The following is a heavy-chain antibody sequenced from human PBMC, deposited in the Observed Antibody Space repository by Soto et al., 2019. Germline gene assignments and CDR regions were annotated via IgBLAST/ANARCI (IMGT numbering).Heavy chain of an antibody. D-gene: IGHD1-26*01. CDR1: GFTFSSYA. Sequence: GGSLRLSCAASGFTFSSYAMNWVRQAPGKGLEWVSAISNSGGNTYYADSVKGRFTISRDNSKNTLYLQMNGLRTEDTAIYYCAKSGSHSYFDYWGQGTLVTVSS. J-gene: IGHJ4*02. CDR2: ISNSGGNT. V-gene: IGHV3-23*01. CDR3: AKSGSHSYFDY.